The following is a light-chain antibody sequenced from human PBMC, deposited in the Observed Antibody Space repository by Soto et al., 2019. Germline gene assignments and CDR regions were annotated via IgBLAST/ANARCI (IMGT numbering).Light chain of an antibody. CDR3: QQANTFPLT. Sequence: DIQMTQTQSSVSAAVGARISITLRASQDISGWLAWYQQKPGKAPKLLIYAASSLQTGVPSRFSGSGSGTESTLTISSLQPEDFATYYCQQANTFPLTFGQGTRLEI. CDR2: AAS. V-gene: IGKV1-12*01. CDR1: QDISGW. J-gene: IGKJ5*01.